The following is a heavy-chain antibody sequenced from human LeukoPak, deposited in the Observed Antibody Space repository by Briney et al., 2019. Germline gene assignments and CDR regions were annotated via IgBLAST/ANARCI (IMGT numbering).Heavy chain of an antibody. D-gene: IGHD3-10*01. CDR1: GFTFSSYA. CDR3: ARDRWTRGHSIDMVRGVISDY. Sequence: GGSLRLSCAASGFTFSSYAMSWVRQAPGKGLEWVSTISGTGGGTYYADSVKGRFTISRDNSKNTLFLHMNSLRVEDTAVYYCARDRWTRGHSIDMVRGVISDYWGQGTLVTVSS. V-gene: IGHV3-23*01. CDR2: ISGTGGGT. J-gene: IGHJ4*02.